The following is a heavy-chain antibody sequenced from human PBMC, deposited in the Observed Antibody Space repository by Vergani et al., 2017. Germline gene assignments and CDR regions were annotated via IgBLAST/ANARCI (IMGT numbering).Heavy chain of an antibody. Sequence: QVQLQESGPGLVKPSETLSLTCAVSGYSISSGSYYWSWIRQPAGKGLEWIGCIYYSGSTNYNPSLKSRVTISVDTSKNQFSLKLSSVTAADTAVYYCARLKKGTYYYDSSGYYYLDYWGQGTLVTVSS. D-gene: IGHD3-22*01. CDR1: GYSISSGSYY. J-gene: IGHJ4*02. V-gene: IGHV4-61*10. CDR2: IYYSGST. CDR3: ARLKKGTYYYDSSGYYYLDY.